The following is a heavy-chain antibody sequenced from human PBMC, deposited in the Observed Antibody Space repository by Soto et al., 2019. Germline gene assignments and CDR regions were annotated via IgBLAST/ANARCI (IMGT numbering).Heavy chain of an antibody. D-gene: IGHD6-19*01. CDR2: ISSSSSYI. CDR3: ARVSGSSRMYFFDY. J-gene: IGHJ4*02. Sequence: PGGSLRISCAASGFTFSSYSMNWVRQAPGKGLEWVSSISSSSSYIYYADSVKGRFTISRGNAKNSLYLQMNSLRAEDTAVYYCARVSGSSRMYFFDYWGQGTLVTVSS. CDR1: GFTFSSYS. V-gene: IGHV3-21*01.